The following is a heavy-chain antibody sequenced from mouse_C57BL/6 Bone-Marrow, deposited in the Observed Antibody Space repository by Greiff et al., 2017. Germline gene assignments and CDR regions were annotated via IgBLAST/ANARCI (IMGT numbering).Heavy chain of an antibody. V-gene: IGHV5-17*01. D-gene: IGHD1-1*01. Sequence: EVQLVESGGGLVKPGGSLKLSCAASGFTFSDYGMHWVRQAPEKGLEWVAYISSGSSTIYYADTVKGRFTISRDNAKNTLFLQMTSLRSEDTAMYYCARNPCYYGSSYLDYWGQGTSVTVSS. CDR1: GFTFSDYG. CDR2: ISSGSSTI. J-gene: IGHJ4*01. CDR3: ARNPCYYGSSYLDY.